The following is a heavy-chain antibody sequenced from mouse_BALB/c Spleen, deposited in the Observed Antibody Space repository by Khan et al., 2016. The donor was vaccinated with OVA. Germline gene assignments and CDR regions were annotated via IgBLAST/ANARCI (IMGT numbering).Heavy chain of an antibody. D-gene: IGHD2-4*01. Sequence: VQLQQSGPGLVKPSQSLSLTCTVTGYSITSDYAWNWIRQFPGNKLEWMGFISYSGSTSYNPSLKSRISITRDTSKNQFFLQLNSVTTEDTATYYCVRWDYDAPNYWGQGTTLTVSS. CDR2: ISYSGST. J-gene: IGHJ2*01. CDR3: VRWDYDAPNY. V-gene: IGHV3-2*02. CDR1: GYSITSDYA.